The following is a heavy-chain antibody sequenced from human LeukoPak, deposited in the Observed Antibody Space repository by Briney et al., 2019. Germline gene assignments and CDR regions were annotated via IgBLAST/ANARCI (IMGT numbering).Heavy chain of an antibody. CDR1: GGSISSYY. D-gene: IGHD3-10*01. V-gene: IGHV4-59*01. J-gene: IGHJ5*02. CDR3: ARGGGTYNWFDP. CDR2: IYYSGST. Sequence: SETLSLTCTVSGGSISSYYWSWIRQPPGKGLEWIGYIYYSGSTNYNPSLKSRVTISVDTSKNQFSLKLSSVTAADTAVYYCARGGGTYNWFDPWGQGTLVTVSS.